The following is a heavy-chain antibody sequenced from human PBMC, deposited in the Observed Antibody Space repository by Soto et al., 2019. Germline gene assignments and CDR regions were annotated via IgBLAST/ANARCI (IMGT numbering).Heavy chain of an antibody. J-gene: IGHJ4*02. D-gene: IGHD3-16*01. V-gene: IGHV3-33*08. CDR2: IWYDGTNI. CDR3: VRDLSKGGYFDY. Sequence: GGSLRLSCAASASIFQGHGMHWVRQAPGKGPEWVAFIWYDGTNIHYADSVRGRFTISRDNSKNTLYLQTDSLRAEDTAVYYCVRDLSKGGYFDYWGQGTLVTVSS. CDR1: ASIFQGHG.